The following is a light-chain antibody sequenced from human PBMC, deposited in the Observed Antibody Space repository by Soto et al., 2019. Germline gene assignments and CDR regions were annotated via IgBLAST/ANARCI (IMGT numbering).Light chain of an antibody. V-gene: IGLV2-8*02. CDR2: EVS. CDR3: SSYAGSNNFYV. J-gene: IGLJ1*01. CDR1: SSDVGGYNY. Sequence: ASRVPGEAVPIYKNRTSSDVGGYNYVSWYQQHPGKAPKLMIYEVSKRPSGVPDRFSGSKSGNTASLTVSGLQAEDEADYYCSSYAGSNNFYVFGTGTKVTVL.